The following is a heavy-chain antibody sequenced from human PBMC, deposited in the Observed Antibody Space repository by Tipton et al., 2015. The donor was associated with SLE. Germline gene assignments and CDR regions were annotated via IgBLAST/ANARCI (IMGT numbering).Heavy chain of an antibody. D-gene: IGHD3-3*01. V-gene: IGHV4-59*11. J-gene: IGHJ4*02. Sequence: TLSLTCTLSGGSIGSHYCSWMRLPPGKGLEWIGYMYYSGSTNYNPSLKSRVTISVDTSKNQFSLKLSSVTAADAAVYYCARGPRDFWSGYFFDYWGQGTLVTVSS. CDR3: ARGPRDFWSGYFFDY. CDR1: GGSIGSHY. CDR2: MYYSGST.